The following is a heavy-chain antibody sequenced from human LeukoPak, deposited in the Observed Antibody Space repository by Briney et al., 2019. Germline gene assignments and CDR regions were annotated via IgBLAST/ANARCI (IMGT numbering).Heavy chain of an antibody. D-gene: IGHD6-13*01. J-gene: IGHJ6*03. Sequence: SETLSLTCTVSGGSISSYYWSWIRQPPGKGLEWIGYIYYSGSTNYNPSLKSRVTISVDTSKNQFSLKLSSVTAADTAVYYCARMYSSSWYRGYYYYYYMDVWGKGTTVTISS. CDR2: IYYSGST. V-gene: IGHV4-59*01. CDR1: GGSISSYY. CDR3: ARMYSSSWYRGYYYYYYMDV.